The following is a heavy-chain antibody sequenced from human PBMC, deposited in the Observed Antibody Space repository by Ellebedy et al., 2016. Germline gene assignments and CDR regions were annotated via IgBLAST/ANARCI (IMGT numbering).Heavy chain of an antibody. CDR1: GISVSASA. Sequence: GGSLRLSCAGSGISVSASAMSWVRQSPGKGLEWVASVTRQRTTYYAGSVKGRFIISRDDSENKLHLQMNSLGVDDSALYFCATDHPSDGWPAFDIWGQGTLVTVSS. V-gene: IGHV3-23*01. CDR2: VTRQRTT. CDR3: ATDHPSDGWPAFDI. J-gene: IGHJ4*02. D-gene: IGHD5-24*01.